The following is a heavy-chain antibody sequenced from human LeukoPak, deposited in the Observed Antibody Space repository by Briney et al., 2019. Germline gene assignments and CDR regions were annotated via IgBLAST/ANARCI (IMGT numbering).Heavy chain of an antibody. CDR2: IYYSGST. Sequence: SQTLSLTCTVSGGSISSGGYYWSWIRQHPGKGLEWLGYIYYSGSTYYNPFLKSRVTISVDTSKNQFSLKLSSVTAADTAVYYCARVLTTTLSDYYGMDVWGQGTTVTVSS. J-gene: IGHJ6*02. D-gene: IGHD4-17*01. V-gene: IGHV4-31*03. CDR3: ARVLTTTLSDYYGMDV. CDR1: GGSISSGGYY.